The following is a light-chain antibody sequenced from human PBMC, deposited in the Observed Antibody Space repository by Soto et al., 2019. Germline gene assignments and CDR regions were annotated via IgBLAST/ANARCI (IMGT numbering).Light chain of an antibody. Sequence: QSALTQPASVSGSPGQSITISCTGTSSDVGGYNYVSRYQQHPGKAPKLMIYDVSKRPSGVPDRFSGSKSGNTASLTISGLQTEDEADYYCCSYAGRYTYVFGTGTKVTVL. CDR1: SSDVGGYNY. CDR3: CSYAGRYTYV. CDR2: DVS. J-gene: IGLJ1*01. V-gene: IGLV2-11*01.